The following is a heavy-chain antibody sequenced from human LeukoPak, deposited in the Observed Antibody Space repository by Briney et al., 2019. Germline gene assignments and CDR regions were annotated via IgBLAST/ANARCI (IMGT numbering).Heavy chain of an antibody. V-gene: IGHV1-2*02. Sequence: GASVSVSCKASGYTFTGYYMHWVRQAPGQGGEWMGWINPNSGGTNYAQNCQGRVTINRETTISTAYREQSRLRSDDTAVYYCASIFEWGYCSSTSCLPFDYWGQGTLVTVSS. J-gene: IGHJ4*02. CDR2: INPNSGGT. CDR3: ASIFEWGYCSSTSCLPFDY. D-gene: IGHD2-2*01. CDR1: GYTFTGYY.